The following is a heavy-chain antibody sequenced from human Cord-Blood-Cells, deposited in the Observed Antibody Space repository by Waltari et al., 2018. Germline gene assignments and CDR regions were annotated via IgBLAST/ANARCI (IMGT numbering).Heavy chain of an antibody. D-gene: IGHD1-20*01. CDR2: IYTSGST. Sequence: QVQLQDPGPGLVKPSQTLSLTCTVSGGSISSGSYYWSWIRQPAGKGLEWIGYIYTSGSTNYNPSLKSRVTISVDTSKNQFSLKLSSVTAADTAVYYCARDITGAYWYFDLWGRGTLVTVSS. CDR3: ARDITGAYWYFDL. CDR1: GGSISSGSYY. J-gene: IGHJ2*01. V-gene: IGHV4-61*09.